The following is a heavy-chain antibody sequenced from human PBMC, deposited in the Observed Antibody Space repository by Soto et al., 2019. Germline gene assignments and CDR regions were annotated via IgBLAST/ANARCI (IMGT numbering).Heavy chain of an antibody. D-gene: IGHD3-22*01. Sequence: GGSLRLSCAASGFTFSNAWMNWVRQAPGKGLEWVGRIKSKTDGGTTDYAAPVKGRFTISRDDSKNTLYLQMNSLKTEDTAVYYCTTDHGNTMIVVGGPTDYWGQGTLVTVSS. J-gene: IGHJ4*02. CDR1: GFTFSNAW. CDR3: TTDHGNTMIVVGGPTDY. CDR2: IKSKTDGGTT. V-gene: IGHV3-15*07.